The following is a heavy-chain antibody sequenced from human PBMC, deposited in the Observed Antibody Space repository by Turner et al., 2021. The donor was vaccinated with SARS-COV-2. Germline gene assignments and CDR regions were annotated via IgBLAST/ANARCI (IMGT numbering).Heavy chain of an antibody. D-gene: IGHD6-13*01. CDR2: INSDGSST. Sequence: EVQLVESGGGLVQPGGSLRLSCAASGFTFSSYWMHWVRQAPGKGLVGGSRINSDGSSTSYADSVKGRFTISRDNAKNTLYLQMNSLRAEYTAVYYCARVGIAAAGPTLYYYYYGMDVWGQGTTVTVSS. V-gene: IGHV3-74*01. CDR3: ARVGIAAAGPTLYYYYYGMDV. CDR1: GFTFSSYW. J-gene: IGHJ6*02.